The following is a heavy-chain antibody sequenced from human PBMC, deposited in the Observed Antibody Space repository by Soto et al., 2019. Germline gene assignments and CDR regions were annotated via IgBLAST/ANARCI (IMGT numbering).Heavy chain of an antibody. D-gene: IGHD3-10*01. V-gene: IGHV4-39*01. CDR3: ATPWFGDGDY. CDR1: GGSISTSYY. CDR2: IYYSGST. J-gene: IGHJ4*02. Sequence: QLQLQESGPGLVKPSETLSLTCTVSGGSISTSYYWGWIRQPPGKGLEWIGSIYYSGSTYYNPSLKSRVTISVATSKNQFSLKLSSVTAADTAVYYCATPWFGDGDYWGQGTLVTVSS.